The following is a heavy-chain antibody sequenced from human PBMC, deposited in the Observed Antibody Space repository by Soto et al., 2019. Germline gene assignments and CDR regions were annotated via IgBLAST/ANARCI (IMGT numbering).Heavy chain of an antibody. CDR2: ISAYNGNT. V-gene: IGHV1-18*01. CDR1: CYTFTSYG. Sequence: ASVKVSCKAPCYTFTSYGISLLRHYPGQGREWMGWISAYNGNTNYAQKLQGRVTMTTDTSTSTAYMELRSLRSDDTAVYYCARPCYGSGTPQETPVEYWGQGILVTVSS. J-gene: IGHJ4*02. D-gene: IGHD3-10*01. CDR3: ARPCYGSGTPQETPVEY.